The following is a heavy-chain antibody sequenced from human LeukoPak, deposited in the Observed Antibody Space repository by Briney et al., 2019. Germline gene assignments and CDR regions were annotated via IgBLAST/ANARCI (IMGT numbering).Heavy chain of an antibody. V-gene: IGHV3-23*01. Sequence: GGTLRLSCAASGFTFSSYGMNWVRQAPGNGLEWVSISGSGRSTYYADSVKGRFTISRDNSKNTLYLQMNSLRAEDTAVYYCATRSGIAVAGAFDYWGQGTLVTVSS. CDR1: GFTFSSYG. D-gene: IGHD6-19*01. J-gene: IGHJ4*02. CDR2: SGSGRST. CDR3: ATRSGIAVAGAFDY.